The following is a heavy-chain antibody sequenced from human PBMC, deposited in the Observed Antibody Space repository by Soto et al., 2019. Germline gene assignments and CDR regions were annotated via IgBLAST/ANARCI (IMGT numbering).Heavy chain of an antibody. CDR1: GGSVSSGDYY. J-gene: IGHJ4*02. CDR2: IYYSGST. CDR3: ARVRIRNTPWFDY. D-gene: IGHD2-21*01. Sequence: SETLSLTCTVSGGSVSSGDYYWSWIRQPPGKGLEWIGYIYYSGSTYYNPSLKSRVTISIDTSNNQFSLKLSSVTAADSAVYYCARVRIRNTPWFDYWGRGTLVTVSS. V-gene: IGHV4-30-4*01.